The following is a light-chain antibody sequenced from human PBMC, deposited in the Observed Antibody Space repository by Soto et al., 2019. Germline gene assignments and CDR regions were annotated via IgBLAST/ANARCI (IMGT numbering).Light chain of an antibody. CDR3: KTWGSEAWV. Sequence: QPVLTKSSSASASLGSSVQRTCTLSSGHSEYIIAWHQKQPEKAPRYLMKLEGSGNYTKGSGDPDRFSGSSSGADRYLSISNLQFEDEDDYYWKTWGSEAWVFVGGTKLNGL. CDR1: SGHSEYI. J-gene: IGLJ3*02. V-gene: IGLV4-60*02. CDR2: LEGSGNY.